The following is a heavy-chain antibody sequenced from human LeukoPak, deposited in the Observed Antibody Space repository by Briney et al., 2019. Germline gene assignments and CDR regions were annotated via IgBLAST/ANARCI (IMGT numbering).Heavy chain of an antibody. D-gene: IGHD6-19*01. V-gene: IGHV4-39*01. CDR1: GDSISSSNYY. J-gene: IGHJ5*02. CDR2: IYYSGNT. CDR3: ARGFASGWYSRYDP. Sequence: PSETLSLTCTVSGDSISSSNYYWAWVRQPPGKGLEWIGSIYYSGNTYYGPSLKSRVTISVDTSKNQFSLNLNSVTAADTAVYYCARGFASGWYSRYDPWGQGTLVTVSS.